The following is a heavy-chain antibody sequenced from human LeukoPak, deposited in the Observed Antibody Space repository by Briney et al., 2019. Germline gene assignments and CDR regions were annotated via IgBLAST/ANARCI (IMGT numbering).Heavy chain of an antibody. CDR2: IYYSGST. CDR3: ARASIAARSSDY. V-gene: IGHV4-59*12. D-gene: IGHD6-6*01. J-gene: IGHJ4*02. CDR1: GGSISSYY. Sequence: SETLSLTCTVSGGSISSYYWSWIRQPPGKGLEWIGYIYYSGSTNYNPSLKSRVTISIDTSKNQFSLRLSSVTAADTAVYYCARASIAARSSDYWGQGTLVTVSS.